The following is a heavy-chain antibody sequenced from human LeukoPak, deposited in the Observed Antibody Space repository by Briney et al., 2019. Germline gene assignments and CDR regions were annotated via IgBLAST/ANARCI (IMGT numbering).Heavy chain of an antibody. Sequence: SETLSLTCTVSGGSISSYYWSWIRQPAGKGLEWIGRIYTSGSTNYNPSFKSRVTMSVDTSKNQFSLKLSSVTAADTAVYYCARAPNYYYDSSGYPNSFFDYWGQGTLVTVSS. D-gene: IGHD3-22*01. V-gene: IGHV4-4*07. J-gene: IGHJ4*02. CDR2: IYTSGST. CDR3: ARAPNYYYDSSGYPNSFFDY. CDR1: GGSISSYY.